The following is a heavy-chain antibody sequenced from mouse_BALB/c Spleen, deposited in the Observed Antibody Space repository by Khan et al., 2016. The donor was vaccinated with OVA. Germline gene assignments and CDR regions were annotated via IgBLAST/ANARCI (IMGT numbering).Heavy chain of an antibody. V-gene: IGHV1S41*01. CDR1: GCTFTSYW. Sequence: DLVKPGASVKLSCKASGCTFTSYWINWIKQRPGQGLEWIGRIAPGSGSTSYTEMFKDKTILTVDTSSSTAYIQLISLSSEDSAVYFCAISNYFGSGLYAMDYWGQGTSVTVSS. D-gene: IGHD1-1*01. CDR2: IAPGSGST. J-gene: IGHJ4*01. CDR3: AISNYFGSGLYAMDY.